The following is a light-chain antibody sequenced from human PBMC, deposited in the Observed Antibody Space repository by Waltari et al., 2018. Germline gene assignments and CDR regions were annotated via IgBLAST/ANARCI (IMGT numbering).Light chain of an antibody. CDR1: ESLLYSSNNKNY. CDR3: QQYYSTPYS. Sequence: DIVMTQSPDSLAVSLGERVNINCKSSESLLYSSNNKNYLAWYQQKPGQAPKLLIYWASTRESGVPNRFSGSGSGTDFTLTISGLQAEDVAVYYCQQYYSTPYSFGQGTKVEIK. CDR2: WAS. J-gene: IGKJ2*03. V-gene: IGKV4-1*01.